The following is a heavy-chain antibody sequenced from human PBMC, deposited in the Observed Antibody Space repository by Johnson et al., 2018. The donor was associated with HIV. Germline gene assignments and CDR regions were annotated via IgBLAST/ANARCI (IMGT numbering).Heavy chain of an antibody. J-gene: IGHJ3*02. CDR1: GFTFSSYA. D-gene: IGHD3-22*01. V-gene: IGHV3-30-3*01. CDR3: ARSQTMIVDGADAFDI. CDR2: ISYDGSNK. Sequence: QVQLVESGGGVVQPGRSLRLSCAASGFTFSSYAMHWVRQAPGKGLEWVAVISYDGSNKYYADSVKGRFTISSDNSKNTLYLQMNSLRAEDTAVYYCARSQTMIVDGADAFDIWGQGTMVTVSS.